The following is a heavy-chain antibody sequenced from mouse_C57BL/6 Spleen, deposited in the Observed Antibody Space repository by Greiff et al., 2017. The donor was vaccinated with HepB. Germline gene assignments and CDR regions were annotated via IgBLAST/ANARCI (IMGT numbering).Heavy chain of an antibody. CDR2: IDPANGNT. Sequence: VQLQQSVAELVRPGASVKLSCTASGFNIPNTYMHWVKQRPEQGLEWIGRIDPANGNTKYAPKFQGKATITADTSSNTAYLQLSSLTSEDTAIYYGASWDCAMDYWGQGTSVTVSS. CDR1: GFNIPNTY. CDR3: ASWDCAMDY. J-gene: IGHJ4*01. V-gene: IGHV14-3*01. D-gene: IGHD4-1*01.